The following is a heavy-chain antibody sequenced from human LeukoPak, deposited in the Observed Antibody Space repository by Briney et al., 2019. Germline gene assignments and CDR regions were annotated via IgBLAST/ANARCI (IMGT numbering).Heavy chain of an antibody. CDR3: ASIRYFDWLLWRPRTPMDAFDI. V-gene: IGHV4-59*08. CDR1: GGSINSDY. J-gene: IGHJ3*02. CDR2: MYYSGSST. D-gene: IGHD3-9*01. Sequence: SETLSLNCTVSGGSINSDYWSWVRQPPGKGLEWIGYMYYSGSSTNYNPSLKSRVTISVDRSKNQFSLKLSSVTAADTAVYYCASIRYFDWLLWRPRTPMDAFDIWGQGTMVTVSS.